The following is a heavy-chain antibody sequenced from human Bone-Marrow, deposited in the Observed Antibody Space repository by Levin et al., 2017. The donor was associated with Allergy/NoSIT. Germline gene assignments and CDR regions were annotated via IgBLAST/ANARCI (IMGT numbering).Heavy chain of an antibody. Sequence: ASVKVSCKASGYTFTSYGISWVRQAPGQGLEWMGWISAYNGNTNYAQKLQGRVTMTTDTSTSTAYMELRSLRSDDTAVYYCARRGYCSSTSCPYGMDVWGQGTTVTVSS. D-gene: IGHD2-2*01. CDR1: GYTFTSYG. CDR2: ISAYNGNT. V-gene: IGHV1-18*01. CDR3: ARRGYCSSTSCPYGMDV. J-gene: IGHJ6*02.